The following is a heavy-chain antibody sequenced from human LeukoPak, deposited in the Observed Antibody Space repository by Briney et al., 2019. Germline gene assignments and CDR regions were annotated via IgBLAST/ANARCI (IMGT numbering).Heavy chain of an antibody. J-gene: IGHJ3*02. CDR2: IRYDERNK. V-gene: IGHV3-30*02. CDR1: GFTFSSYA. D-gene: IGHD3-22*01. CDR3: ARDLWEYYYDSSGLDAFDI. Sequence: GGSLRLSCEASGFTFSSYAMHWVRQAPGKGLEWVAFIRYDERNKYYSDSVKGRFTISRDNSKNTLYLQMNSLRAEDTAVYYCARDLWEYYYDSSGLDAFDIWGQGTMVTVSS.